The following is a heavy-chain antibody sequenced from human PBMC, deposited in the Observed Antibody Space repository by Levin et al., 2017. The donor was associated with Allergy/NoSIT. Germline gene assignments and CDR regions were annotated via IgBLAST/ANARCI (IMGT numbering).Heavy chain of an antibody. D-gene: IGHD2-15*01. V-gene: IGHV4-59*01. Sequence: SSETLSLTCTVSGGSISSYYWSWIRQPPGKGLEWIGYIYYSGSTNYNPSLKSRVTISVDTSKNQFSLKLSSVTAADTAVYYCARDYHGRYCSGGSCYSPYYYYYGMDVWGQGTTVTVSS. CDR1: GGSISSYY. CDR3: ARDYHGRYCSGGSCYSPYYYYYGMDV. J-gene: IGHJ6*02. CDR2: IYYSGST.